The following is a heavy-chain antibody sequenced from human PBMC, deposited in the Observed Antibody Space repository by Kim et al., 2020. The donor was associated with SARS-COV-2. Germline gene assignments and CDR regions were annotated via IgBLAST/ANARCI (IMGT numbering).Heavy chain of an antibody. V-gene: IGHV3-30*03. CDR2: ISYDGSNK. CDR3: ATLFRIAAAGNNWFDP. Sequence: GGSLRLSCAASGFTFSSYGMHWVRQAPGKGLEWVAVISYDGSNKYYADSVKGRFTISRDNSKNTLYLQMNSLRAEDTAVYYCATLFRIAAAGNNWFDPWGQGTLVTVSS. D-gene: IGHD6-13*01. J-gene: IGHJ5*02. CDR1: GFTFSSYG.